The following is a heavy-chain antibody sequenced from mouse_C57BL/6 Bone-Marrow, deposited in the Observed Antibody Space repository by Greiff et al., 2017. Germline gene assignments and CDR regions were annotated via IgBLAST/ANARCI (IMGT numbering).Heavy chain of an antibody. CDR3: GRIGSRPDSFDY. J-gene: IGHJ2*01. D-gene: IGHD1-1*01. Sequence: QVTLKESGPGILQPSQTLSLTCSFSGFSLSTFGMGVGWIRPPSGKGVEWLAHIWWDDDKYYNPALKSGLTISKDTSKNQVFLKNANVDTADTATDYCGRIGSRPDSFDYWGQGTTLTVSS. V-gene: IGHV8-8*01. CDR2: IWWDDDK. CDR1: GFSLSTFGMG.